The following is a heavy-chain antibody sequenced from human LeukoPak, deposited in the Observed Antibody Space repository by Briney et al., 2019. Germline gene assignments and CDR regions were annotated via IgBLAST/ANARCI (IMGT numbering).Heavy chain of an antibody. Sequence: SETLSLTCAVYGGSFSGYYWSWIRQPPGKGLEWIGEINHSGSTNYNPSLKRRVTISVDTSKNQFSLKLSSVTAADTAVYYCARGGLQLWSKVPDYWGQGTLVTVSS. CDR2: INHSGST. V-gene: IGHV4-34*01. J-gene: IGHJ4*02. CDR3: ARGGLQLWSKVPDY. D-gene: IGHD5-18*01. CDR1: GGSFSGYY.